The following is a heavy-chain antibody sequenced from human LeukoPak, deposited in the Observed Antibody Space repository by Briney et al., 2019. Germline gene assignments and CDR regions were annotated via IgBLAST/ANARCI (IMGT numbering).Heavy chain of an antibody. D-gene: IGHD2-21*01. Sequence: PGGSLRLSCAASGFTVSSNYMSWVRQAPGKGLEWVSVIYSGGSTYYADSVKGRFTISRDNSKNTLYLQMNSLRAEDTAVYYCARDQRANSKGAFDIWGQGTMVTVSS. CDR1: GFTVSSNY. CDR3: ARDQRANSKGAFDI. CDR2: IYSGGST. V-gene: IGHV3-66*01. J-gene: IGHJ3*02.